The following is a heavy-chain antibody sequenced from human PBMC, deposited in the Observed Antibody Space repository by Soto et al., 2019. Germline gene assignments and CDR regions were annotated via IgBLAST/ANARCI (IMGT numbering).Heavy chain of an antibody. Sequence: SQTLSLTCVISGDSVSTNIAAWSWIRQSPSRGLEWLGGTLYRSSKWYNEYAVSVKSRMTINPDTSKNQFSLQLNSVTPEDTAVYYCARDAAPTLNYPHGMDVWGQGTAVTVPS. CDR3: ARDAAPTLNYPHGMDV. J-gene: IGHJ6*02. V-gene: IGHV6-1*01. CDR2: TLYRSSKWYN. CDR1: GDSVSTNIAA. D-gene: IGHD1-7*01.